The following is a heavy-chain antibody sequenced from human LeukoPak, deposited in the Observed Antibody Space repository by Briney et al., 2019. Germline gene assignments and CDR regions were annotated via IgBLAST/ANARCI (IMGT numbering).Heavy chain of an antibody. Sequence: PGGSLRLPCAASGFTFSRYWMTWVRQAPGKGLEWVATLIQDGREKHYVDSVKGRFTISRDNAKNSVYLGMNSLRAEDTAVYFCASWGSVAGQRALDYWGQGTLVTVSS. D-gene: IGHD6-19*01. J-gene: IGHJ4*02. V-gene: IGHV3-7*03. CDR3: ASWGSVAGQRALDY. CDR2: LIQDGREK. CDR1: GFTFSRYW.